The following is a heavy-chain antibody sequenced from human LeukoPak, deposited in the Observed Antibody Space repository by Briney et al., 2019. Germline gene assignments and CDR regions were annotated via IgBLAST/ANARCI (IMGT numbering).Heavy chain of an antibody. Sequence: GGSLRLSCGASGFTFSSSAMSWVRQAPGKGLEWVSAISSSGGSTHYADSVKGRFTVSRDNSKNMLYLQLNSLKAEDTAIYYCAKEGKTRNWNYFQAKPVYWGQGTLVIVSS. V-gene: IGHV3-23*01. CDR3: AKEGKTRNWNYFQAKPVY. CDR2: ISSSGGST. D-gene: IGHD1-7*01. CDR1: GFTFSSSA. J-gene: IGHJ4*02.